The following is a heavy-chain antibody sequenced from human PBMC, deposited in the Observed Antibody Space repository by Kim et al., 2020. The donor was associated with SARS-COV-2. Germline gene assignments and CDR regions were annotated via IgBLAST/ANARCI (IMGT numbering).Heavy chain of an antibody. J-gene: IGHJ3*02. CDR3: ATSTYSGYDLDAFDI. V-gene: IGHV1-3*01. D-gene: IGHD5-12*01. Sequence: QKFQGRVTITRDTSASTAYMELSSLRSEDTAVYYCATSTYSGYDLDAFDIWGQGTMVTVSS.